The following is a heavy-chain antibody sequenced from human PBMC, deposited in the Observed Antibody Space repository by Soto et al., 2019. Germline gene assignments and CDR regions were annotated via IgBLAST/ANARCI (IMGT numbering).Heavy chain of an antibody. Sequence: WETLSLTCTASGGSFRRGSYSWSRIRQPPGKGLEWIGYIYYSGSTDYNASLKRRVTISVDTSKNQFSLKLSSVTAADTAVYYGAGQAGGYDSFDAWGQGALVTVSS. J-gene: IGHJ4*02. CDR1: GGSFRRGSYS. CDR2: IYYSGST. V-gene: IGHV4-61*01. D-gene: IGHD5-12*01. CDR3: AGQAGGYDSFDA.